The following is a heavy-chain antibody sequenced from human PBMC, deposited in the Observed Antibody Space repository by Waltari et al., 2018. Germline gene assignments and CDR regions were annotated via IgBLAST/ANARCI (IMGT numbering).Heavy chain of an antibody. CDR3: AISRASSGYYTVRY. CDR2: RTRTSCRT. Sequence: QVELVQSGAEVKKPGASVKCSCKAYGYTSTDYYMHCVPHAPGQGLKWMTSRTRTSCRTTYPRQFQDRVSIPRYTSSHTAYMRLSWLQSQDRAVYYCAISRASSGYYTVRYWGQGTLVTVSS. CDR1: GYTSTDYY. D-gene: IGHD3-22*01. V-gene: IGHV1-2*02. J-gene: IGHJ4*02.